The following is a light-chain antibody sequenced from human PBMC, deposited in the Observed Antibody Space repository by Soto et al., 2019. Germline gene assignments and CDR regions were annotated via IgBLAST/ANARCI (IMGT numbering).Light chain of an antibody. Sequence: DVVMTQSPLSLPVPPGEPASISCRSSQPLLHSNGFNYLDWYLQRPGQSPPLLIFLGSTRASWVPDRFSGSGSGTAFTLKISRVEAEDVGVYYFMQALQSPRTFGQGTKLENK. J-gene: IGKJ2*02. CDR1: QPLLHSNGFNY. V-gene: IGKV2-28*01. CDR2: LGS. CDR3: MQALQSPRT.